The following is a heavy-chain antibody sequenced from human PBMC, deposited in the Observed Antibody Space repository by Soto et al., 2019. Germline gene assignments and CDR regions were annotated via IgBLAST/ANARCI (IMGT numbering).Heavy chain of an antibody. CDR1: GYTFTSYG. Sequence: GASVKVSCKASGYTFTSYGISWVRQAPGQGLEWMGWISAYNGNTNYAQKLQGRVTMTTDTSTSTAYMELRSLRSDDTAVYYCARDRGESLFFDPQPKGTGVRGPGTTVTVSS. V-gene: IGHV1-18*01. D-gene: IGHD3-16*02. CDR3: ARDRGESLFFDPQPKGTGV. J-gene: IGHJ6*02. CDR2: ISAYNGNT.